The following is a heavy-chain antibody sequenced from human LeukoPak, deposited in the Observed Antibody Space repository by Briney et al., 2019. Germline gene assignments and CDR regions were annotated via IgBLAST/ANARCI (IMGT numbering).Heavy chain of an antibody. V-gene: IGHV3-23*01. Sequence: PRGSLCLSCAVSGVSFTSYSTSWVRQPPGKGLGWVSAISGRGGNTSYADSVTGRLTTSTDHSKHSLYLQMSSPRGEDTAVYYCAKGLGQWLVLFLADWGQGTLVTVSS. J-gene: IGHJ4*02. CDR3: AKGLGQWLVLFLAD. D-gene: IGHD6-19*01. CDR2: ISGRGGNT. CDR1: GVSFTSYS.